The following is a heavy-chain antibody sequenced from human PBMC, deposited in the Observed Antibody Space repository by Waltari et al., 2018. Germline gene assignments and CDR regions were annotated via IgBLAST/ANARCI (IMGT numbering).Heavy chain of an antibody. D-gene: IGHD3-10*01. V-gene: IGHV1-18*01. Sequence: QVQLVQSGAEAKKPGASVTVSCKASGYTFTSYGISWVRQAPGQGLEWMGWINPYNGNKKYIERLQGRVTLTTDTSTNTAYMELRSLRSDDTAMYYCARDPFAPFYWGQGTLVTVSS. CDR2: INPYNGNK. J-gene: IGHJ4*02. CDR3: ARDPFAPFY. CDR1: GYTFTSYG.